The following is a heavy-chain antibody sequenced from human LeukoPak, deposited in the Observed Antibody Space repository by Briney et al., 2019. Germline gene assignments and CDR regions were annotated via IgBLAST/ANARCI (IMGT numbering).Heavy chain of an antibody. J-gene: IGHJ4*02. CDR2: IYYSGST. V-gene: IGHV4-31*03. D-gene: IGHD3-22*01. CDR3: ARDPGYYDSSGYYDY. Sequence: SETLSLTCTVSGGSISSGDYYWSWIRQHPGKGLEWIGYIYYSGSTYYNPSLKSRVTISVDTSKNQFSLKLSSVTAADTAVYYCARDPGYYDSSGYYDYWGQGTLVTVSS. CDR1: GGSISSGDYY.